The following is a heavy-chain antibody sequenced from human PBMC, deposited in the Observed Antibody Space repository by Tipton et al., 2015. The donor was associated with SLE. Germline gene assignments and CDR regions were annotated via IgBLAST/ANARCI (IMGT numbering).Heavy chain of an antibody. CDR1: ELTVSNNF. CDR3: VRERPDYGAGLSYYGMDV. CDR2: IYRGGNT. J-gene: IGHJ6*02. Sequence: SLRLSCEGSELTVSNNFMSWVRQAPGKGLEWVSIIYRGGNTFYADSVKGRFTISRDHFKNTVYLQMDSLKAEDTALYYCVRERPDYGAGLSYYGMDVWGQGTAVTVSS. D-gene: IGHD4-17*01. V-gene: IGHV3-66*01.